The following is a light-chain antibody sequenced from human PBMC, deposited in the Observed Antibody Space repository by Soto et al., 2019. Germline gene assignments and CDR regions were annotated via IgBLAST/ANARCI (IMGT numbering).Light chain of an antibody. J-gene: IGLJ2*01. V-gene: IGLV1-47*01. Sequence: QSVLPQPPSASGTPGPRVTISCSGSRSNIGSNSVYWYQQLPGTAPKLLIYTNNQRPSGVPDRFSGSKSGTSASLAISGLRSEDEADYYCAAWDDSLSVVFGGGTKLTVL. CDR3: AAWDDSLSVV. CDR1: RSNIGSNS. CDR2: TNN.